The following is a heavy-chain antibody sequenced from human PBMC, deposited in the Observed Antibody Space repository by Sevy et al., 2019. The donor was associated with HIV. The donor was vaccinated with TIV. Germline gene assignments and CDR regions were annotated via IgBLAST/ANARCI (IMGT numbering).Heavy chain of an antibody. Sequence: GGSLRLSCAASGFSFSSYGMHWVRQAPGKGLEWMSYLQYDGSNKDYGDSVKGRFTISRDNSKNTLYLQMNSLRVEDRAVFYCVKEGGGEGGDHWGQGTLVTVSS. CDR2: LQYDGSNK. CDR1: GFSFSSYG. J-gene: IGHJ4*02. V-gene: IGHV3-30*02. D-gene: IGHD2-21*01. CDR3: VKEGGGEGGDH.